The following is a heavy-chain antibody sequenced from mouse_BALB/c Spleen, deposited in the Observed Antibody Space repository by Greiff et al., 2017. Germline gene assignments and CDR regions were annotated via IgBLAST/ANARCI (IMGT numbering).Heavy chain of an antibody. Sequence: QVQLQQSGAELARPGASVKMSCKASGYTFTSYTMHWVKQRPGQGLEWIGYINPSSGYTNYNQKFKDKATLTADKSSSTAYMQLSSLTSEDSAVYYCANYGNYRNYYAMDYWGQGTSVTVSS. D-gene: IGHD2-1*01. CDR3: ANYGNYRNYYAMDY. CDR2: INPSSGYT. V-gene: IGHV1-4*01. J-gene: IGHJ4*01. CDR1: GYTFTSYT.